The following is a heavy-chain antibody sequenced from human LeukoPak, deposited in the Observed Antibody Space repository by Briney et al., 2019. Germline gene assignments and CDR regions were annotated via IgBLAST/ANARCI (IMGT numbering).Heavy chain of an antibody. V-gene: IGHV1-2*02. D-gene: IGHD5-12*01. J-gene: IGHJ4*02. CDR1: GYTFTGYY. CDR2: INPNSGGT. CDR3: ARPSAYEELEFDY. Sequence: GASVKVSCKASGYTFTGYYMHWVRQAPGQGLEWMGWINPNSGGTNYAQKFQGRVTMTRDTSISTAYMELSRLRSDDTAVYYCARPSAYEELEFDYWGQGTLVTVSS.